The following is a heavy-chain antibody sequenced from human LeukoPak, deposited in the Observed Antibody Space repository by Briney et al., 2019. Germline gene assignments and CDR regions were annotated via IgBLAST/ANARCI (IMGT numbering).Heavy chain of an antibody. CDR1: GYTFTSHD. J-gene: IGHJ6*03. D-gene: IGHD4-17*01. CDR3: ARGPAYSEYGVLGYSHYSMDV. Sequence: EASVKVSCKASGYTFTSHDINWVRQATGQGLEWMGWMNPNSGATGYAQKFRGRITMTRDTSLTTAYMELSSLRSEDTALYYCARGPAYSEYGVLGYSHYSMDVWGKGTTVTAS. CDR2: MNPNSGAT. V-gene: IGHV1-8*01.